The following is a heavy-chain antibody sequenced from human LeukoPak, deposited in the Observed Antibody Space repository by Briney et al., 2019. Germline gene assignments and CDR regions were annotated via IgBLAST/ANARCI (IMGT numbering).Heavy chain of an antibody. V-gene: IGHV3-66*02. Sequence: GGSLRLSCAASGFTVSSNYMSWVRQAPGKGLEWVSVIYSGGIAYYADSVKGRFTISRDNSKNTLYLQMNSLRAEDTAVYYCARDQGSHFDYWGQGTLVTVSS. CDR1: GFTVSSNY. J-gene: IGHJ4*02. CDR2: IYSGGIA. D-gene: IGHD6-13*01. CDR3: ARDQGSHFDY.